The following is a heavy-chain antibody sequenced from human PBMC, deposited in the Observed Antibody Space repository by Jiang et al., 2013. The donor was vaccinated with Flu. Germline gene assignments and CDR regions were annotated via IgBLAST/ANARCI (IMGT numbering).Heavy chain of an antibody. CDR3: AVYSSGSRPSFDY. CDR2: IYYSGST. D-gene: IGHD6-19*01. Sequence: TVSGGSVSSGSYYWSWIRQPPGKGLEWIGYIYYSGSTNYNPSLKSRVTISVDTSKNQFSLKLSSVTAADTAVYYCAVYSSGSRPSFDYWGQGTLVTVSS. V-gene: IGHV4-61*01. J-gene: IGHJ4*02. CDR1: GGSVSSGSYY.